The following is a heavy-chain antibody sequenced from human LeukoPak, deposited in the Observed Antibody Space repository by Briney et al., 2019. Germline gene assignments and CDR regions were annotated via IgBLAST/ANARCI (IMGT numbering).Heavy chain of an antibody. Sequence: GGSLRLSCAASRFTFSNYAMNWVRQAPGKGLEWVSSISSSSSYIYYADSVKGRFTISRDNAKNSLYLQMNSLRAEDTAVYYCARDRGTMVRGVVWFDPWGQGTLVTVSS. CDR2: ISSSSSYI. CDR1: RFTFSNYA. J-gene: IGHJ5*02. CDR3: ARDRGTMVRGVVWFDP. D-gene: IGHD3-10*01. V-gene: IGHV3-21*04.